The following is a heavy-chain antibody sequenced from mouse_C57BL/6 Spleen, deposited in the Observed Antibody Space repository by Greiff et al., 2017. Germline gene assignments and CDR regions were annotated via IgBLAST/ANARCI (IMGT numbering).Heavy chain of an antibody. CDR2: IDPENGDT. CDR1: GFNIKDDY. V-gene: IGHV14-4*01. J-gene: IGHJ2*01. D-gene: IGHD1-1*01. CDR3: TTERIYYDGSSDY. Sequence: VQLKQSGAELVRPGASVKLSCTASGFNIKDDYMHWVKQRPEQGLEWIGWIDPENGDTEYASKFQGKATITADTSSNTAYLQLSSLTSEDTAVYYCTTERIYYDGSSDYWGQGTTLTVSS.